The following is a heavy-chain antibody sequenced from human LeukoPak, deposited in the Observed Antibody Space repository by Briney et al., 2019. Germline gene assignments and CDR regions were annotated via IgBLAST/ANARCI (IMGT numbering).Heavy chain of an antibody. J-gene: IGHJ4*02. Sequence: PSETLSLTCAVYDGSFSGYYWTWIRQPPGKGLEWIGYISDGGGSNYNPSLKSRVTISVDTSKNQFSLKLSSVTAADTAVYYCARSGGVWYFDYWGQGTLVTVSS. D-gene: IGHD3-16*01. CDR2: ISDGGGS. V-gene: IGHV4-59*01. CDR1: DGSFSGYY. CDR3: ARSGGVWYFDY.